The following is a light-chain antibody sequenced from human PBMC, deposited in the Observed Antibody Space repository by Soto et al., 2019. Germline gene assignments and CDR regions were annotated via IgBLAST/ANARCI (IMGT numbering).Light chain of an antibody. Sequence: EFVLTQSPGTLSVSPGGRATLSCRASQSISDTLAWYQQKPGQAPRLLIYGASRRATGFPARFSGSGSGTDFILTISRLEPDDFAVYFCQQYGAFPHTFGGGTKVDIK. CDR1: QSISDT. CDR3: QQYGAFPHT. CDR2: GAS. J-gene: IGKJ4*01. V-gene: IGKV3-20*01.